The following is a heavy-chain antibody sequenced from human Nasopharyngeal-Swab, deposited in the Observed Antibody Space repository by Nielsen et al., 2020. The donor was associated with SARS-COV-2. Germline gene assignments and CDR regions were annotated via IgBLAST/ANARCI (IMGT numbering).Heavy chain of an antibody. J-gene: IGHJ4*02. CDR1: GFTFDDYA. Sequence: SLTISCAASGFTFDDYAMHWVRQAPGKGLEWVSGISWNSGSIGYADSVKGRFTISRDNAKNTLYLQMNSLRAEDTALYYCASGPYWGQGTLVTVSS. V-gene: IGHV3-9*01. CDR2: ISWNSGSI. CDR3: ASGPY.